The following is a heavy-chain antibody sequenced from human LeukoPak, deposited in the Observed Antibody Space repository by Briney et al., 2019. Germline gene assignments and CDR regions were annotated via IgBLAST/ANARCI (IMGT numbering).Heavy chain of an antibody. CDR2: INPNSGGT. J-gene: IGHJ4*02. CDR3: AREIQYFDWFGTFDY. V-gene: IGHV1-2*02. D-gene: IGHD3-9*01. Sequence: GASVKVSCKASGYTFTGYYMHWVRQAPGQGLEWMGWINPNSGGTNYAQKSQGRVTMTRDTSISTAYMELSRLRSDDTAVYYCAREIQYFDWFGTFDYWGQGTLVTVSS. CDR1: GYTFTGYY.